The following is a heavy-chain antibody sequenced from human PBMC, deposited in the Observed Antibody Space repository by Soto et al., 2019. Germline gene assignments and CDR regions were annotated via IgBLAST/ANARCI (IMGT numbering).Heavy chain of an antibody. J-gene: IGHJ4*02. V-gene: IGHV3-7*01. Sequence: EVQLVESGGGVVQPGGSLRLSCAASGFTFGNYWVTWVRQAPGRGLEWVANISEDGSVKGYVDSVKGRFTISRDNAKNSLILEINSLRAEDTAVYYCARDIPKGACYLDSWGQGTLVSVSS. CDR2: ISEDGSVK. CDR3: ARDIPKGACYLDS. D-gene: IGHD1-26*01. CDR1: GFTFGNYW.